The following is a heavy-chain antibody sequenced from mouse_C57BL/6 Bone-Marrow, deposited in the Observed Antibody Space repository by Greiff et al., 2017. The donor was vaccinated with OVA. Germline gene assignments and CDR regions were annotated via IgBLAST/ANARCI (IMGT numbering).Heavy chain of an antibody. V-gene: IGHV1-64*01. CDR1: GYTFTSYW. CDR3: ARGPHYYDY. Sequence: QVQLKQPGAELVKPGASVKLSCKASGYTFTSYWMHWVKQRPGQGLEWIGMIHPNSGSTNYNEKFKSKATLTVDKSSSTAYMQLSSLTSEDSAVYYCARGPHYYDYWGQGTTLTVSS. J-gene: IGHJ2*01. CDR2: IHPNSGST.